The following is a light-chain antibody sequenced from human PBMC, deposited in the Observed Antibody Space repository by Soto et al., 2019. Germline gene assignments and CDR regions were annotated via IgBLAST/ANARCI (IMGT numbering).Light chain of an antibody. CDR1: QSVRNRY. J-gene: IGKJ3*01. CDR2: DAS. CDR3: QQSYT. V-gene: IGKV3-20*01. Sequence: EIVLTQSPGTLSLSPGERATLSCRASQSVRNRYLAWYQQKPGQAPRLLIYDASTTATGIPDRFSGSGSGTDFTLTISRLEPEDFAVYYCQQSYTFGPGTKLDIK.